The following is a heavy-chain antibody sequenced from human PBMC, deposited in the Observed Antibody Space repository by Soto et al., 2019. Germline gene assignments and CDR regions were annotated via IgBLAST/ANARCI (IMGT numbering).Heavy chain of an antibody. V-gene: IGHV1-69*13. D-gene: IGHD2-8*01. J-gene: IGHJ6*02. CDR3: ASRAQMLRYYYYGMDV. Sequence: GASVKVSCKASGGIFSSYAISWVRQAPGQGLEWMGGIIPIFGTANYAQKFQGRVTITADESTSTAYMELSSLRSEDTAVYYCASRAQMLRYYYYGMDVWGQGTTVTVSS. CDR2: IIPIFGTA. CDR1: GGIFSSYA.